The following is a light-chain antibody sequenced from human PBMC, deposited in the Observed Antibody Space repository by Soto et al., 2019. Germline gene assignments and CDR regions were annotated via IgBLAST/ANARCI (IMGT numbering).Light chain of an antibody. V-gene: IGKV2-30*01. CDR1: QSLVYSDGNTY. CDR2: NVS. CDR3: MQGTHWIT. J-gene: IGKJ5*01. Sequence: DVVMTQSPLSLPVTLGQPASISCRSSQSLVYSDGNTYLNWFQQRPGQSPRRLIYNVSNRDSGVPDRFSGRGSGTDFTLKISRVEAEDVGVYYCMQGTHWITFGQGTRLEIK.